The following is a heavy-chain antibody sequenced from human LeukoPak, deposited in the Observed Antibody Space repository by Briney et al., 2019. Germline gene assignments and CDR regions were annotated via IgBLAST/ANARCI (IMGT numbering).Heavy chain of an antibody. J-gene: IGHJ5*02. Sequence: SQTLSLTYVVYGDSISSGAYSWSWIRQPPGKGLEWIGYIFHTGSTFYNPSLKSRVTISVDNSKNQFSLGLNSVTAADTAVYYCARELWFANAPGSWLDPWGQGTLVTVSS. CDR3: ARELWFANAPGSWLDP. CDR1: GDSISSGAYS. CDR2: IFHTGST. D-gene: IGHD3-10*01. V-gene: IGHV4-30-2*01.